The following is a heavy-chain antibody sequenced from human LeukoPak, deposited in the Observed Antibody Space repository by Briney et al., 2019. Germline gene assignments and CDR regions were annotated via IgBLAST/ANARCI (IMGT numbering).Heavy chain of an antibody. D-gene: IGHD7-27*01. CDR3: VRTPPNWGFDY. Sequence: ASVKVSCKASGYTFTTHDINWVRQATGQGLEWLGWMSPNSGDTGYAQKFQGRVTMTSDSSISTAYMELSSLISEDTAIYYCVRTPPNWGFDYWGQGTLVTVSS. CDR1: GYTFTTHD. J-gene: IGHJ4*02. V-gene: IGHV1-8*01. CDR2: MSPNSGDT.